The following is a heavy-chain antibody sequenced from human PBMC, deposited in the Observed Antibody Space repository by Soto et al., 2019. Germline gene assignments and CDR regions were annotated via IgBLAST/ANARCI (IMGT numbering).Heavy chain of an antibody. V-gene: IGHV1-18*01. D-gene: IGHD3-22*01. J-gene: IGHJ4*02. CDR1: GYTFTSYG. CDR3: ARDQYYYDSSGYFRFDY. Sequence: ASVKVSCKASGYTFTSYGISWVQQAPGQGLEWMGWISAYNGNTNYAQKLQGRVTMTTDTSTSTAYMELRSLRSDDTAVYYCARDQYYYDSSGYFRFDYWGQGTLVTVSS. CDR2: ISAYNGNT.